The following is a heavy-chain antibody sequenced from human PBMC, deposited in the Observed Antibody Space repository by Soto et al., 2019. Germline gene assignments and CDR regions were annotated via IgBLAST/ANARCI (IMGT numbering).Heavy chain of an antibody. CDR1: GFTFSSHS. D-gene: IGHD6-6*01. Sequence: GGSLRLCCVASGFTFSSHSMNWVRQAPGKGLEWISHFGNTGSIYYADSVEGRFTISRDNAKNSLNLQMNSLRDEDTAVYYCVTDDIGALAGDVFDICGQRTMVTVSS. J-gene: IGHJ3*02. CDR2: FGNTGSI. V-gene: IGHV3-48*02. CDR3: VTDDIGALAGDVFDI.